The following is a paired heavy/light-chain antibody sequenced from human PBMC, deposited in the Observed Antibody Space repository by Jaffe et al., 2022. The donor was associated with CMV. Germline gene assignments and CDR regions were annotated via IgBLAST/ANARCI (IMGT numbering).Heavy chain of an antibody. CDR1: GFTFQSFW. Sequence: EVQLVESGGHLVQPGGSLRLSCTASGFTFQSFWMNWVRQAPGKGLEWVADINEDGSEVSYVDSVKGRVTISRDNAKNSLFLQMDSLKVEDTAVYYCVRALDIRPPGMRVAGTFGHWGQGAPVTVSS. CDR2: INEDGSEV. J-gene: IGHJ4*02. D-gene: IGHD6-19*01. V-gene: IGHV3-7*01. CDR3: VRALDIRPPGMRVAGTFGH.
Light chain of an antibody. Sequence: QSVLTQPPSVSAPPGQRVTIFCSGGSSTIGNNFVSWYQKIPGTPPKLLIYANNKRPSGVPDRFSGSKSGLSATLDIAGLQPGDEADYYCGTWDSSLDFPYVFGSGTKVAVL. V-gene: IGLV1-51*01. CDR2: ANN. J-gene: IGLJ1*01. CDR1: SSTIGNNF. CDR3: GTWDSSLDFPYV.